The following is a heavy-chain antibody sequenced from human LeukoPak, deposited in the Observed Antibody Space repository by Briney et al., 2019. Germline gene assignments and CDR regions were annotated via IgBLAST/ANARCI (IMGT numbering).Heavy chain of an antibody. CDR1: GGSISSGGYF. D-gene: IGHD6-13*01. J-gene: IGHJ4*02. CDR3: ARAESSSRYSY. CDR2: IYHSGST. Sequence: SQTLSLTRAVSGGSISSGGYFWNWIRQPPGTGLEWIGYIYHSGSTSYNPSLKSRVTISVDRSKTQFSLRLSSVTAADTAVYYCARAESSSRYSYWGQGILVTVSS. V-gene: IGHV4-30-2*01.